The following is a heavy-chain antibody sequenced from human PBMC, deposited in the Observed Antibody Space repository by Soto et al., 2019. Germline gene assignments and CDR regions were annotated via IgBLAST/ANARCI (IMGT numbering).Heavy chain of an antibody. D-gene: IGHD3-3*01. V-gene: IGHV1-8*01. CDR3: ARGRPRIDHDFWSGYYLNWFDP. J-gene: IGHJ5*02. CDR1: GYTFTSYD. CDR2: MNPNSGNT. Sequence: GASVKVSCKASGYTFTSYDINWVRQATGQGLEWMGWMNPNSGNTGYAQKFQGRVTMTRNTSISTAYMELSSLRSEDTAVYYCARGRPRIDHDFWSGYYLNWFDPWGQGTLVTVSS.